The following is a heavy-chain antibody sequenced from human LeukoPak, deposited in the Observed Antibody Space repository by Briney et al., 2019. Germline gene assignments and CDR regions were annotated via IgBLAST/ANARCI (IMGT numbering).Heavy chain of an antibody. CDR2: ISGSGRNT. CDR1: GFRFNSYA. CDR3: ARRQGCSSTSCPPDY. V-gene: IGHV3-23*01. J-gene: IGHJ4*02. Sequence: GGSLRLSCAASGFRFNSYAMEWVRQAPGKGLEWVSAISGSGRNTHYADSVKGRFTISRDNSRNTQFLQMNSLRAEDTAVYYCARRQGCSSTSCPPDYWGQGTLVTVSP. D-gene: IGHD2-2*01.